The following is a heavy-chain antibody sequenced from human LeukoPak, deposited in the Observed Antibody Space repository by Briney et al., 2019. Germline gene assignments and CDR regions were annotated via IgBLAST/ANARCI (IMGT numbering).Heavy chain of an antibody. CDR2: IYYSGST. V-gene: IGHV4-31*09. D-gene: IGHD3-22*01. CDR1: GGSISSGGYY. J-gene: IGHJ4*02. Sequence: SETLSLTCTVSGGSISSGGYYWSWIRQHPGKGLEWIGYIYYSGSTNYNPSLKSRVTISVDKSKNQFSLKLSSVTAADTAVYYCAVGAWLGYWGQGTLVTVSS. CDR3: AVGAWLGY.